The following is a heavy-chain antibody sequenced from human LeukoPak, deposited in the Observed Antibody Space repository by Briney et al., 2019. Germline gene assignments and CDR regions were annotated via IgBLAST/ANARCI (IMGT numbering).Heavy chain of an antibody. CDR1: GFTFSNYA. J-gene: IGHJ4*02. Sequence: GTLRLSCAASGFTFSNYAMSWVRQSPGKGLEWVSALGGSGGSTYYADSVKGRFTISRDNSKNTLYLQMNSLRAEDTAVYYCAKDPLIRPGYSSTWYDYWGQGTLVTVSS. D-gene: IGHD6-13*01. V-gene: IGHV3-23*01. CDR3: AKDPLIRPGYSSTWYDY. CDR2: LGGSGGST.